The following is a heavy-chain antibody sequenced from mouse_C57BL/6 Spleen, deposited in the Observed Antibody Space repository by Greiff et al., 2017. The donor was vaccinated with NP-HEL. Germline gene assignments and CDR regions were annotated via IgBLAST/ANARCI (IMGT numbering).Heavy chain of an antibody. V-gene: IGHV1-72*01. CDR1: GYTFTSYW. CDR3: ARSPTMVTTDRVDY. Sequence: QVQLQQSGAELVKPGASVKLSCKASGYTFTSYWMHWVKQRPGRGLEWIGRIDTNSGGTKYNEKFKSKATLTVDKPSSTAYMQLSSLTSEDSAGYYCARSPTMVTTDRVDYWGQGTTLTVSS. J-gene: IGHJ2*01. D-gene: IGHD2-9*01. CDR2: IDTNSGGT.